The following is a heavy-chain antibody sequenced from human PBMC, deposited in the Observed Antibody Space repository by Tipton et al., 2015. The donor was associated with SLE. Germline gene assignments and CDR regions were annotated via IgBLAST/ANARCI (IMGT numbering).Heavy chain of an antibody. CDR3: ARGYYDSRSWFDP. CDR2: IYPLTGVT. D-gene: IGHD3-22*01. CDR1: GYMFSDSY. V-gene: IGHV1-2*02. Sequence: QLVQSGPEVKKPGASVKVSCKASGYMFSDSYLHWVRQAPGQGLEWMGWIYPLTGVTNYAQKFQGRVSMTRDTSISTAYMELSRPTSDDTAVYYCARGYYDSRSWFDPWGQGTLVTVS. J-gene: IGHJ5*02.